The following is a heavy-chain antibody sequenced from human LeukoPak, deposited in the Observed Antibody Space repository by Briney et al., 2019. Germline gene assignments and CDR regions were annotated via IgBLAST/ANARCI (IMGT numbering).Heavy chain of an antibody. V-gene: IGHV1-46*01. CDR1: GFTFTNYN. CDR2: INPSGGST. Sequence: ASVKVSCKASGFTFTNYNLHWVRQAPGQRLEWMGIINPSGGSTNYAQNFQGRVTMTRDTSTSTVYMELSRLRSDDTAVYYCARTYLRYFDWPQYNWFDPWGQGTLVTVSS. J-gene: IGHJ5*02. CDR3: ARTYLRYFDWPQYNWFDP. D-gene: IGHD3-9*01.